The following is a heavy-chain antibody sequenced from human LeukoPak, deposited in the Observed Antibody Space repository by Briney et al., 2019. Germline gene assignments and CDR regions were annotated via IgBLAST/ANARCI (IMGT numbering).Heavy chain of an antibody. CDR1: GGSFSGYY. CDR3: ARGYCTGGSCYLKFDY. Sequence: PSETLSLTCAVYGGSFSGYYWSWIRQPPGKGLEWIGEINHSERTNYNPSLKSRVTISVDTSKNQFSLKLTSVTAADTAVYYCARGYCTGGSCYLKFDYWGQGTLVTFSS. J-gene: IGHJ4*02. D-gene: IGHD2-15*01. CDR2: INHSERT. V-gene: IGHV4-34*01.